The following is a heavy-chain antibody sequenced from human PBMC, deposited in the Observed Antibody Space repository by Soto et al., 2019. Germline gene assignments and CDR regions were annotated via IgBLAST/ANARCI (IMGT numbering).Heavy chain of an antibody. D-gene: IGHD2-8*01. J-gene: IGHJ6*02. V-gene: IGHV2-5*02. Sequence: QITLKESGPTLVKPTQTLTLTCTFSGFSVSTSGVGVGWIRQPPGKALEWLAFIYGDDDKRYSPSLKSRLTITKDHSKKQVVLKMTNMDLVDTATYYCAHRRTQEWYGMDVWGQGTTVTVSS. CDR2: IYGDDDK. CDR1: GFSVSTSGVG. CDR3: AHRRTQEWYGMDV.